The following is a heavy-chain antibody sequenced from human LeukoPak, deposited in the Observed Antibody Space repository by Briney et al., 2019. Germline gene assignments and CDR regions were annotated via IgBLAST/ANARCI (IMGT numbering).Heavy chain of an antibody. CDR2: INSDGINT. Sequence: GGSLRLSCAASGFTFSNYWMHWVRQAPGKGLVWVSRINSDGINTSYADSVKGRFTISRDNAKNTLNLQMNSLRAEDTAVYYCAKGYDSSGFGDYWGQGTLVTVSS. V-gene: IGHV3-74*01. J-gene: IGHJ4*02. CDR1: GFTFSNYW. D-gene: IGHD3-22*01. CDR3: AKGYDSSGFGDY.